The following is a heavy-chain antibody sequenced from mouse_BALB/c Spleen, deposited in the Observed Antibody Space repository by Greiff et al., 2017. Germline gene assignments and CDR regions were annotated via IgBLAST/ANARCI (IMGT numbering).Heavy chain of an antibody. J-gene: IGHJ4*01. CDR2: INPSNGGT. Sequence: LVESGAELVKPGASVKLSCKASGYTFTSYYMYWVKQRPGQGLEWIGEINPSNGGTNFNEKFKSKATLTVDKSSSTAYMQLSSLTSEDSAVYYCTRSVLRRGYAMDYWGQGTSVTVSS. V-gene: IGHV1S81*02. D-gene: IGHD2-12*01. CDR1: GYTFTSYY. CDR3: TRSVLRRGYAMDY.